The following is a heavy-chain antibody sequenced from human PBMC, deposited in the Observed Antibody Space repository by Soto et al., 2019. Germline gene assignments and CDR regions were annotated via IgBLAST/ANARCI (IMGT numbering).Heavy chain of an antibody. CDR2: IDTSGST. J-gene: IGHJ4*02. CDR3: ARGGQDFWSGPFDY. D-gene: IGHD3-3*01. Sequence: SETLSLTDTVSGGSISNYYCNWIRQPAGKGLEWIGRIDTSGSTNYNPSLKSRVTMSVDTSKQEFSLKLSSVTAADTALYYCARGGQDFWSGPFDYWGRGALVTV. V-gene: IGHV4-4*07. CDR1: GGSISNYY.